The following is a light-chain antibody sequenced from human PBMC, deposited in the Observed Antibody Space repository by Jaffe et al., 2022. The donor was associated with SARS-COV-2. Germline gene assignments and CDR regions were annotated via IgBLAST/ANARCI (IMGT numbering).Light chain of an antibody. CDR1: QSVNSY. Sequence: EIVLTQSPGTLSLSPGERATLSCRASQSVNSYLVWYQQKPGQAPRLLISGASSRAPGIPDRFSGSGSGTDFTLTISRLEPEDFAVYYCQQSATSFTFGQGTKLEIK. V-gene: IGKV3-20*01. CDR3: QQSATSFT. J-gene: IGKJ2*01. CDR2: GAS.